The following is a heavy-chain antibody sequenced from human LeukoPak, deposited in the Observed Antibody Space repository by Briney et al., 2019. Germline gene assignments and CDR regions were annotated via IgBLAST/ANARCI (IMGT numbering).Heavy chain of an antibody. D-gene: IGHD2-2*02. Sequence: GGSLRLSCAASGFTFSVYAMSWVRQAPGKGLEWVSGISGSSSHTKDADFVRGRFTIYRDNSRNTLFLQLNSLAAEDTAVYYCAKEHDYTNAAPEWGFDSWGQGSLVIVSS. J-gene: IGHJ4*02. CDR2: ISGSSSHT. CDR1: GFTFSVYA. V-gene: IGHV3-23*01. CDR3: AKEHDYTNAAPEWGFDS.